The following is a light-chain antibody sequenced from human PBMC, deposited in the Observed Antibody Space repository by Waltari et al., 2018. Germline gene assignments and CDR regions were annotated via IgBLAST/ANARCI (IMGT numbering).Light chain of an antibody. V-gene: IGLV2-8*01. CDR3: SSRAGDRPYL. Sequence: QSALTQPPSASGSPGQSVTLPCTATSRDIGASNYVSWYPQFPGKAPKLIISEVTKRPSGVPDRFSGSKSGNTASLTVSGLQPEDEADYYCSSRAGDRPYLFGTGTKVNVL. CDR2: EVT. J-gene: IGLJ1*01. CDR1: SRDIGASNY.